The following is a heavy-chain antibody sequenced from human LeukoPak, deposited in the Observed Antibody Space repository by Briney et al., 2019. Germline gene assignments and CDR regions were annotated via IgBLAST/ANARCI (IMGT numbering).Heavy chain of an antibody. CDR2: IYTSGST. J-gene: IGHJ3*02. CDR3: ASPPYCGGDCYPDDAFDI. D-gene: IGHD2-21*02. Sequence: SQTLSLTCTVSGGSTSSGSYYWSWIRQPAGKGLEWIGRIYTSGSTNYNPSLKSRVTISVDTSKNQFSLKLSSVTAADTAVYYCASPPYCGGDCYPDDAFDIWGQGTMVTVSS. CDR1: GGSTSSGSYY. V-gene: IGHV4-61*02.